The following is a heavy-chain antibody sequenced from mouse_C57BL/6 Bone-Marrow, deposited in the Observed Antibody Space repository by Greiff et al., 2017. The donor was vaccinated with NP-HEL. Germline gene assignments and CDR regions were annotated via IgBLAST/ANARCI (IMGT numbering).Heavy chain of an antibody. CDR2: LHPSDSDT. Sequence: QVQLQQPGAELVKPGASVKVSCKASGYTFTSYWMHWVKQRPGQGLEWIGRLHPSDSDTNYNQKFKGKATLTVDKDTSTAYMQLRSLTSEDSAVYYCAPLYDGYLAWFAYWGQGTLVTVSA. V-gene: IGHV1-74*01. CDR1: GYTFTSYW. D-gene: IGHD2-3*01. CDR3: APLYDGYLAWFAY. J-gene: IGHJ3*01.